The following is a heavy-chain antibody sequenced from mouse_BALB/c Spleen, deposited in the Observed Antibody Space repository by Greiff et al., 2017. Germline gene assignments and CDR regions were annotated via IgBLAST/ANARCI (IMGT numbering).Heavy chain of an antibody. CDR2: ISSGGSYT. CDR3: ARADYYGSSRDY. J-gene: IGHJ4*01. CDR1: GFTFSSYA. V-gene: IGHV5-9-4*01. D-gene: IGHD1-1*01. Sequence: DVKLVESGGGLVKPGGSLKLSCAASGFTFSSYAMSWVRQSPEKRLEWVAEISSGGSYTYYPDTVTGRFTISRDNAKNTLYLEMSSLRSEDTAMFYCARADYYGSSRDYWGQGTSVTVSS.